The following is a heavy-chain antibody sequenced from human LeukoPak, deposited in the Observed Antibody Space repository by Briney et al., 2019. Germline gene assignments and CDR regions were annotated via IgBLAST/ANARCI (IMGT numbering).Heavy chain of an antibody. J-gene: IGHJ4*02. V-gene: IGHV3-11*04. CDR3: ARGDLYYDIVTGYYDRGFGFDY. CDR1: GFTFSDYY. D-gene: IGHD3-9*01. CDR2: ISSSSRTI. Sequence: GGSLRLSCAASGFTFSDYYMSWIRQAPGKGLEWVSYISSSSRTIYYADSVKGRFTISRDNAKNSLYLQMNSLRAEDTAVYYCARGDLYYDIVTGYYDRGFGFDYWGQGTLVTVSS.